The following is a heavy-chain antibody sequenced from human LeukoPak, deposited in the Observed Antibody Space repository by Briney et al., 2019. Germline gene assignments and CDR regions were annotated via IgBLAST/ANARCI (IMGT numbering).Heavy chain of an antibody. D-gene: IGHD6-13*01. Sequence: GGSLRLSCAASGYTFTSYYMHWVRQAPGQGLEWMGIINPSGGSTSYAQKFQGRVTMTRDMSTSTVYMELSSLRSEDTAVYYCARVVAAADYWGQGTLVTVSS. CDR3: ARVVAAADY. CDR1: GYTFTSYY. V-gene: IGHV1-46*01. J-gene: IGHJ4*02. CDR2: INPSGGST.